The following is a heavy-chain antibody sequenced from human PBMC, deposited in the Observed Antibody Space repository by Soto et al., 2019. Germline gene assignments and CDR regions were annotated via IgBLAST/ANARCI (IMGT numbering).Heavy chain of an antibody. D-gene: IGHD5-18*01. CDR2: IYYSGST. V-gene: IGHV4-59*12. CDR1: GDSISSYC. J-gene: IGHJ4*02. Sequence: SETLSLTCTVSGDSISSYCWSWIRQHPGKGLEWIGYIYYSGSTNYNPSLKSRVTISVDTSKNQFSLKLSSVTAADTAVYYCARVYSYNEKRFDYWGQGTLVTVSS. CDR3: ARVYSYNEKRFDY.